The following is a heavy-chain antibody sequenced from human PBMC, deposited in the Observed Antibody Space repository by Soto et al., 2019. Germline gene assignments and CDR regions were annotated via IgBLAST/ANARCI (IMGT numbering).Heavy chain of an antibody. D-gene: IGHD3-3*01. CDR1: GFTFSSYS. CDR2: ISSSSSYI. V-gene: IGHV3-21*01. CDR3: ARVGDFWSGYYYYGMDV. J-gene: IGHJ6*02. Sequence: GGSLRLSCAASGFTFSSYSMNWVRQAPGKGLEWVSSISSSSSYIYYADSVKGRFTISRDNAKNSLYLQMNSLRAEDTAVYYCARVGDFWSGYYYYGMDVWGQGTTVTVSS.